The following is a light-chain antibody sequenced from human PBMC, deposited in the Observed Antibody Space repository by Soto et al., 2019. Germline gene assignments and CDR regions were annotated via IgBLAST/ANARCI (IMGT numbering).Light chain of an antibody. CDR1: QRLLHSNGHNY. CDR3: QQYVTSPPT. J-gene: IGKJ1*01. CDR2: LGS. V-gene: IGKV2-28*01. Sequence: EIVMTQSPLSLPVTPGEPASISCRSSQRLLHSNGHNYLDWYLQRPGQSPQLLIYLGSNRASGVPDRFSSSGSGTDFTLTISRLEPEDFAEYYCQQYVTSPPTFGQGTKVDIK.